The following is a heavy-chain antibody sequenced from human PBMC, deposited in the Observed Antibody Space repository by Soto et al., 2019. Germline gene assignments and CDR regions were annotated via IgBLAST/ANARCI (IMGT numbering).Heavy chain of an antibody. Sequence: QVQLVESGGGVVQPGRSLRLSCAASGFTFSSYGMHWVRQAPGKGLEWVAVISYDGSNKYYADSVKGRFTISRDNSKNTLYLQMKGLRAEDTAVYYCAKDQDSSGWDEFDYWGQGTLVTVSS. V-gene: IGHV3-30*18. CDR2: ISYDGSNK. J-gene: IGHJ4*02. CDR3: AKDQDSSGWDEFDY. CDR1: GFTFSSYG. D-gene: IGHD6-19*01.